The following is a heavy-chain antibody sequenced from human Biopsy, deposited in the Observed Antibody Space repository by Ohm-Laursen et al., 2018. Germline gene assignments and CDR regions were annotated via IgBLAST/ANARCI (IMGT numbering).Heavy chain of an antibody. V-gene: IGHV1-46*01. CDR3: ARNTGWYGDLYFLVY. CDR1: GYSFTSYY. CDR2: INPSGSTT. J-gene: IGHJ4*02. D-gene: IGHD6-19*01. Sequence: GASVKASCKASGYSFTSYYMHWVRQAPGQGLGWMGMINPSGSTTSYPQIFQGRVTMTRDTSKSTVYMELSSLRSADTAVYFCARNTGWYGDLYFLVYGGQRTLVTVSS.